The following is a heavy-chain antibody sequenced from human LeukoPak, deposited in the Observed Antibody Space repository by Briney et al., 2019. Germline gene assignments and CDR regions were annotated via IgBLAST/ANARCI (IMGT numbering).Heavy chain of an antibody. V-gene: IGHV4-4*07. Sequence: SETLSLTCTVSGGSISSYYWSWIRQPAGKGLEWIGRIYTSGSTNYNPSLKSRVTMSVDTSKNQFSLKLSSVTAADTAVYYCARWGLDYYDSSGYYYRGFDPWGQGTLVTVSS. D-gene: IGHD3-22*01. CDR1: GGSISSYY. CDR2: IYTSGST. J-gene: IGHJ5*02. CDR3: ARWGLDYYDSSGYYYRGFDP.